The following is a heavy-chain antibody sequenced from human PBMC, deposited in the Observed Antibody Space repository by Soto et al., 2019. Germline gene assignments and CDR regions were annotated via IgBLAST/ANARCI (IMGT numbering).Heavy chain of an antibody. Sequence: QVQLVQSGAEVKKPGSSVKVSCKASGGTFSSYTISWVRQAPGQGLEWMGRIIPILGIANYAQKFQGRVTITADKSTSTAYMELSSLRSEDTAVYYCARGWFGESPLDYWGQGTPVTVSS. CDR1: GGTFSSYT. V-gene: IGHV1-69*02. D-gene: IGHD3-10*01. CDR2: IIPILGIA. CDR3: ARGWFGESPLDY. J-gene: IGHJ4*02.